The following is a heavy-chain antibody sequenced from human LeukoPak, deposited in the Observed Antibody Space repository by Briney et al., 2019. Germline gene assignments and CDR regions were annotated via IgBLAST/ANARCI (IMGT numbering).Heavy chain of an antibody. CDR1: GFTLSSYA. Sequence: GGSLRLSWAASGFTLSSYAMSWVRQAPGEGLQWGSGISSSGGSTYYGDSVKGRFTISRDNSKNTLYLQMNSLRAEDTAVYYCARGLKYSTGWYNFDYWGQGTLVTVSS. CDR3: ARGLKYSTGWYNFDY. J-gene: IGHJ4*02. CDR2: ISSSGGST. V-gene: IGHV3-23*01. D-gene: IGHD6-19*01.